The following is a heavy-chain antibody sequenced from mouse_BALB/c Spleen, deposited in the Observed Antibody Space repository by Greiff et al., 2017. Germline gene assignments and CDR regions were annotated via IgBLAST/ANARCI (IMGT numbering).Heavy chain of an antibody. CDR3: AMGMGYDGYYGAGY. CDR1: GYSFTSYY. D-gene: IGHD2-3*01. CDR2: IDPFNGGT. V-gene: IGHV1S135*01. Sequence: EVQLQESGPELMKPGASVKISCKASGYSFTSYYMHWVKQSHGKSLEWIGYIDPFNGGTSYNQKFKGKATLTVDKSSSTAYMHLSSLTSEDSAVYYCAMGMGYDGYYGAGYWGQGTTLTVSS. J-gene: IGHJ2*01.